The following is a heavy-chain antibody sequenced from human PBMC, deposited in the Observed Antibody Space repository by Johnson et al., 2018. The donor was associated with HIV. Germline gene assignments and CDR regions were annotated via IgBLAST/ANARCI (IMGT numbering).Heavy chain of an antibody. J-gene: IGHJ3*02. D-gene: IGHD1-1*01. Sequence: QVQLVESGGGVVRPGGSLRLSCAASGFTFHDYGMNWVRQTPGKGLEWVSVIYSGGSTYYADSVKGRFTISRDNSKNTLYLQMNSLRAEDTAGYYCARGGNEIDAFDIWGQGTMVTVSS. V-gene: IGHV3-NL1*01. CDR2: IYSGGST. CDR3: ARGGNEIDAFDI. CDR1: GFTFHDYG.